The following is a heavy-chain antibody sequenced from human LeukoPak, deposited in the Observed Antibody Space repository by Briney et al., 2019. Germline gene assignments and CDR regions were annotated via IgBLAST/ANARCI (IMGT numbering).Heavy chain of an antibody. CDR3: ARDSMTPYYFDY. Sequence: KAGGSLRLSCAASGFTFSSYSMNWVRQAPEKGLEWVSSISSSSSYIYYADSVKGRFTISRDNAKNSLYLQMNSLRAEDTAVYYCARDSMTPYYFDYWGQGTLVTVSS. CDR2: ISSSSSYI. V-gene: IGHV3-21*01. J-gene: IGHJ4*02. CDR1: GFTFSSYS.